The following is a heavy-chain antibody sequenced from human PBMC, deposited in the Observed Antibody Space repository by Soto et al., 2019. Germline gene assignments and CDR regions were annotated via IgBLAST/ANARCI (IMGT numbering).Heavy chain of an antibody. CDR1: GGSISSYY. J-gene: IGHJ4*02. Sequence: QVQLQESGPGLVKPSETLSLTCTVSGGSISSYYWSWIRQPPGKGLEWIGYIYYSGSTNYNPSLKSRVTISVDTSKNQFSLKLSSVTAADTAVYYCARVLPRYSGCIDYWGQGTLVTVSS. V-gene: IGHV4-59*01. D-gene: IGHD1-26*01. CDR2: IYYSGST. CDR3: ARVLPRYSGCIDY.